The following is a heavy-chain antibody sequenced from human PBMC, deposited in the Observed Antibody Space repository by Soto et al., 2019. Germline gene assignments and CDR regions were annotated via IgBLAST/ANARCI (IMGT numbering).Heavy chain of an antibody. Sequence: SETLSLTCTVSGGSISSSSYYWDWIRQPPGKGLEWIVNIYYTGSTYYNPSLKSRVTMSVDTSKNQFSLKLISVTAADTAVYYCARAGDYGDTFDYWGQGTLVTVSS. CDR1: GGSISSSSYY. CDR2: IYYTGST. D-gene: IGHD4-17*01. J-gene: IGHJ4*02. V-gene: IGHV4-39*07. CDR3: ARAGDYGDTFDY.